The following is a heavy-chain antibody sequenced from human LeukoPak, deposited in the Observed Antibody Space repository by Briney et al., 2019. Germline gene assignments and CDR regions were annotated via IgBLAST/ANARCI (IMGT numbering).Heavy chain of an antibody. D-gene: IGHD3-22*01. CDR1: GYTFTGYY. V-gene: IGHV1-2*02. J-gene: IGHJ4*02. CDR3: ARLGPIRQYYDSSGYWYYFDY. CDR2: INPNSGGT. Sequence: ASVKVSCKASGYTFTGYYMHWVRQAPGQGLEWMGWINPNSGGTNYAQKFQGRVTMTRDTSISTAYMELSRLRSDDTAVYYCARLGPIRQYYDSSGYWYYFDYWGQGTLVTVSS.